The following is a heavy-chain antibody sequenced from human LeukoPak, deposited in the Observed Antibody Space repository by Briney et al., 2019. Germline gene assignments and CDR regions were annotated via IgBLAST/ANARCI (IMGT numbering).Heavy chain of an antibody. CDR1: GFTFSSYG. Sequence: GGSLRLSCPASGFTFSSYGMSWVRQAPGKGLEWVSSIGDSRGSTYYADSVKGRFTISRDNSKNTLYLQMNSLRAEDTAVYYCAKAPAGPEYSSSWKFGYNWFDPWGQGTLVTVSS. V-gene: IGHV3-23*01. D-gene: IGHD6-13*01. CDR2: IGDSRGST. J-gene: IGHJ5*02. CDR3: AKAPAGPEYSSSWKFGYNWFDP.